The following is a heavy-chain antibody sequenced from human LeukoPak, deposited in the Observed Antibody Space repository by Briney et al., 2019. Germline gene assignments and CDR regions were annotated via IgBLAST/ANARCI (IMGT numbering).Heavy chain of an antibody. D-gene: IGHD5-18*01. CDR3: ARTPGGYSYGEIDY. CDR2: IYYSGSI. CDR1: SGSVSGYY. Sequence: PSETLSLTCTVSSGSVSGYYWSWIRQPPGKGLEWIGYIYYSGSINYNPSLKSRVTISVDTSKNQFSLRLSSVTAADTAVYYCARTPGGYSYGEIDYWGQGTLVTVSS. J-gene: IGHJ4*02. V-gene: IGHV4-59*08.